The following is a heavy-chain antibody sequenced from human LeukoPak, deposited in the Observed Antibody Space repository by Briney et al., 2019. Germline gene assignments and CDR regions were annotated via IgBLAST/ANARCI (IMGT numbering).Heavy chain of an antibody. CDR2: INPSGGST. V-gene: IGHV1-46*01. Sequence: ASVKVSCKASGYTFTSYYMHWVRQAPGQGLEWMGIINPSGGSTSYAQKFQGRVTMTRDTSTSTVYMELSSLRSEDTAVYYCARGVTGVVYSSSWHSWFDPWGQGTLVTVSS. J-gene: IGHJ5*02. CDR3: ARGVTGVVYSSSWHSWFDP. CDR1: GYTFTSYY. D-gene: IGHD6-13*01.